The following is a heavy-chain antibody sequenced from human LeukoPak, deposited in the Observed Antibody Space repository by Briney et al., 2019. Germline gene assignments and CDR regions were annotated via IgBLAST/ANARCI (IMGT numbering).Heavy chain of an antibody. CDR1: GFTFGIYA. CDR2: ISGSGGST. D-gene: IGHD3-22*01. CDR3: AKDRNYYDSSGRDAFDI. Sequence: GSLRLSCAASGFTFGIYAMSWVRQAPGKGLEWVSAISGSGGSTYYADSVKGRFTISRDNSKNTLYLQMNSLRAEDTAVYYCAKDRNYYDSSGRDAFDIWGQGTMVTVSS. J-gene: IGHJ3*02. V-gene: IGHV3-23*01.